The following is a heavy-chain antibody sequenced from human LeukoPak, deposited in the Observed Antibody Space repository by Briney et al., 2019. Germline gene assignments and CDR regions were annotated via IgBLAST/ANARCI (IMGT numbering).Heavy chain of an antibody. J-gene: IGHJ4*02. CDR3: ARYTPVVVAGTNFFDY. D-gene: IGHD6-19*01. Sequence: PSETLSLTCAVYRGSFGDYYWSWLRQPPGKGLEWIGEINRSGSTNYNPSLKSRVTISIDTSKNQFSLKLSSVTAADTAVYYCARYTPVVVAGTNFFDYWGQGILVTVSS. V-gene: IGHV4-34*01. CDR2: INRSGST. CDR1: RGSFGDYY.